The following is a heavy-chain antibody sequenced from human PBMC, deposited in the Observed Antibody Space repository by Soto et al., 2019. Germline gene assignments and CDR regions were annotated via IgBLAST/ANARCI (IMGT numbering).Heavy chain of an antibody. CDR1: GFTFSSYS. CDR2: ISSSSSYI. D-gene: IGHD1-26*01. J-gene: IGHJ3*02. Sequence: GGSLRLSCAASGFTFSSYSMNWVRQAPGKGLEWVSSISSSSSYIYYADSVKGRFTISRDNAKNSLYLQMNSLRAEDTAVYYCARVSDPGWELLLGAFDIWGQGAMVTVSS. CDR3: ARVSDPGWELLLGAFDI. V-gene: IGHV3-21*01.